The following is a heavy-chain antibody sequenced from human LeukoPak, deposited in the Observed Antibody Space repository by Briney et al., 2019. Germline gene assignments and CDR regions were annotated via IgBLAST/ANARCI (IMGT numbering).Heavy chain of an antibody. V-gene: IGHV4-59*01. Sequence: SSETLSLTCTVSGESISGFYWTWIRQPPGKGLEWIGYIYYSGSTNYNPSLKSRVTISVDTSKNQFSLKLSSVTAADTAVYYCARGVVIAPQTFDYWGQGTLVTVSS. D-gene: IGHD2-21*01. CDR3: ARGVVIAPQTFDY. CDR2: IYYSGST. J-gene: IGHJ4*02. CDR1: GESISGFY.